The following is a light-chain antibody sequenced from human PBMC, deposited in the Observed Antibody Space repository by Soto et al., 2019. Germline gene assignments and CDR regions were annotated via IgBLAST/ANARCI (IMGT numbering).Light chain of an antibody. CDR2: DVS. J-gene: IGLJ1*01. Sequence: QSVLTQPRSVSGSPGQSVTISCTGTSSDVGGYNYVSWYQQHPGKAPKLMIYDVSKRPSGVPDRFSGSKSGNTASLTISGLQAEDEADYYCCSYAGSYTFDVFGTWTKLTVL. V-gene: IGLV2-11*01. CDR3: CSYAGSYTFDV. CDR1: SSDVGGYNY.